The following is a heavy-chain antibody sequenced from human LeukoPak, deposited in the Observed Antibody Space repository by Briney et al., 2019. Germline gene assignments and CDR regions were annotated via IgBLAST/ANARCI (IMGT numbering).Heavy chain of an antibody. J-gene: IGHJ6*03. Sequence: PGGSLRLSCAASGFTFSSYWMSWVRQAPGKGLEWVANIKQDGSEKYYVDSVKGRFTISRDNAKNSLYLQMNSLRAEDTAVYYCARDMEMRRYYYMDVWGKGTTVTVSS. CDR3: ARDMEMRRYYYMDV. CDR2: IKQDGSEK. CDR1: GFTFSSYW. D-gene: IGHD1-1*01. V-gene: IGHV3-7*01.